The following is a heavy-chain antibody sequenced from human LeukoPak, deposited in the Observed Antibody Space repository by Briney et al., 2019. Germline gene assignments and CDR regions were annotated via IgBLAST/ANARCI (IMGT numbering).Heavy chain of an antibody. CDR1: GFTFSNYA. Sequence: GGSLRLSCAASGFTFSNYAMSWVRQAPGKGLEWVSDISGSGDSTNYADSVKGRFTISRDNSKNTLYLQMNSLRAEDTAIYYCAKSRGSYWVPEFDYWGQGTLVTVSS. D-gene: IGHD1-26*01. V-gene: IGHV3-23*01. CDR3: AKSRGSYWVPEFDY. CDR2: ISGSGDST. J-gene: IGHJ4*02.